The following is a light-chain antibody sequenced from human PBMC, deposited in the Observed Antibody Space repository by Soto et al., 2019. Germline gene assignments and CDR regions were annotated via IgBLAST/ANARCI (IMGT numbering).Light chain of an antibody. CDR1: QSVSSN. CDR2: GAS. J-gene: IGKJ1*01. CDR3: QQYNNWPRT. Sequence: EIVMTQSPATLSVSPGERATLSCRASQSVSSNLVWYQQKPGQAPRLLIYGASTRATGIPARFSGSGSGTEFPLTISSLQSEDFAVYDCQQYNNWPRTFGQGTKVEIK. V-gene: IGKV3-15*01.